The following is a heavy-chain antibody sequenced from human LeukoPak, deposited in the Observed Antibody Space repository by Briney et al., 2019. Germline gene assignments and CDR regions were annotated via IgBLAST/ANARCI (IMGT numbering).Heavy chain of an antibody. D-gene: IGHD3-22*01. V-gene: IGHV1-2*02. J-gene: IGHJ4*02. CDR1: GYTFTGYY. CDR2: INPNSGGT. Sequence: ASVTVSCMSSGYTFTGYYMHWGRQAPGQGLEWMGWINPNSGGTNYAQKFQGRVTMTRDTSISTAYMELSRLRSDDTAVYYCAKRAHYHDSSAGFDYWGQGTLVSVSS. CDR3: AKRAHYHDSSAGFDY.